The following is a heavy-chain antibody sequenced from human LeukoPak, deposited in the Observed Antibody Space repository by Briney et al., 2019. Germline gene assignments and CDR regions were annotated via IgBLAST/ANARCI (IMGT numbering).Heavy chain of an antibody. CDR3: AWLSSLDDLASSFSL. CDR1: GFTFSVAW. CDR2: IKSKGGGETT. J-gene: IGHJ4*02. V-gene: IGHV3-15*01. D-gene: IGHD3-3*01. Sequence: PGGSLRLSCVGSGFTFSVAWMSWVRQAPGKGLEWVGRIKSKGGGETTDYAAPVKGRFIISRDDSRNTIFLQMTSLTAEDTATYYCAWLSSLDDLASSFSLWGQGTRVTVSS.